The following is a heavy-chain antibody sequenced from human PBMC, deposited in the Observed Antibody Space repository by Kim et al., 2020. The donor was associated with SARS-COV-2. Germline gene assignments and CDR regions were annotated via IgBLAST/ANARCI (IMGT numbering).Heavy chain of an antibody. Sequence: ASVKVSCKASGYTFTSYGISWVRQAPGQGLEWMGWISAYNGNTNYAQKLQGRVTMTTDTSTSTAYMELRSLRSDDTAVYYCARDGSYDILTGYYTNYFDYWGQGTLVTVSS. CDR2: ISAYNGNT. D-gene: IGHD3-9*01. CDR1: GYTFTSYG. J-gene: IGHJ4*02. CDR3: ARDGSYDILTGYYTNYFDY. V-gene: IGHV1-18*04.